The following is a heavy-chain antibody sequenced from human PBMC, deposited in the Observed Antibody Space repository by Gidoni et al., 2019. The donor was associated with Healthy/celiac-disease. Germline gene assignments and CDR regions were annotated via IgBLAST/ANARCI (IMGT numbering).Heavy chain of an antibody. Sequence: QLQLQESGPGLVKPSETLSPPCPVSGGSISSSSYYWGWIRQPAGKGLEWIGSIYYSGSTYYNPSLKSRVTISVDTSKNQFSLKLSSVTAADTAVYYCARLSGDGIRGADDWFDPWGQGTLVTVSS. CDR2: IYYSGST. CDR1: GGSISSSSYY. V-gene: IGHV4-39*01. CDR3: ARLSGDGIRGADDWFDP. D-gene: IGHD3-10*01. J-gene: IGHJ5*02.